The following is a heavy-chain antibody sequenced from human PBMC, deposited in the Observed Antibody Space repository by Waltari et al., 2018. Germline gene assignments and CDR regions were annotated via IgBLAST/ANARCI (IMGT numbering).Heavy chain of an antibody. CDR2: IFSNDEK. CDR1: GFSLSNARMG. Sequence: QVTLKESGPVLVKPTETLTLTCTVSGFSLSNARMGVSWIRQPPGKALEWLAHIFSNDEKSYSTSRKSRLTISKDTSKIQVVLTMTNMDPVDTATYYCARSLRITIFGVITRRYFDYWGQGTLVTVSS. V-gene: IGHV2-26*01. CDR3: ARSLRITIFGVITRRYFDY. D-gene: IGHD3-3*01. J-gene: IGHJ4*02.